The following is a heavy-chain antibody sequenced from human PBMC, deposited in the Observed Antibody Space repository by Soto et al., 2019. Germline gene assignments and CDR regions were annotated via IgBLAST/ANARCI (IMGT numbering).Heavy chain of an antibody. CDR1: GASISGGDYY. CDR2: IYYTGNT. V-gene: IGHV4-30-4*01. J-gene: IGHJ4*02. Sequence: QVQLQESGPGLVKPSQTLSLTCTVSGASISGGDYYWTWIRQPPGKGLEWIGSIYYTGNTYSNPSLESRLSISVDPSNNQFALRLTSVTAPDTAKYYCVRVTYDSSTYYLDYWGQGTLVTVSS. D-gene: IGHD3-22*01. CDR3: VRVTYDSSTYYLDY.